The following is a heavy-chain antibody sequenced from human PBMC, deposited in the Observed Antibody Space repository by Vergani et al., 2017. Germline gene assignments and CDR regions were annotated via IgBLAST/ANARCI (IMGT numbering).Heavy chain of an antibody. CDR1: GGSISSGGYS. D-gene: IGHD3-3*01. CDR2: IYHSGST. J-gene: IGHJ6*03. Sequence: QLQLQESGSGLVKPSQTLSLTCAVSGGSISSGGYSWSWIRQPPGKGLEWIGYIYHSGSTYYNPSLQSRVTISVDRSKNQFSLKLSSVTAADTAVYYCARVGTNDFGSGDSWYYYYYMDVWGKGTTVTVSS. CDR3: ARVGTNDFGSGDSWYYYYYMDV. V-gene: IGHV4-30-2*01.